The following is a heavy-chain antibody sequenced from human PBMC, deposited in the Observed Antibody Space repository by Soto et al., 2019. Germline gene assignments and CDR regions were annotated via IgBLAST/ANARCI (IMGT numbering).Heavy chain of an antibody. CDR2: IYWDDDK. D-gene: IGHD3-3*01. Sequence: VSGPTLVNPTQTLTLTCTFSGFSLSTSGVGVGWIRQPPGKALEWLALIYWDDDKRYSPSLKSRLTITKDTSKNQVVLTMTNMDPVDTATYYCAHSTSTRHYDFWSGPRPAVWGQGTTVTVSS. CDR3: AHSTSTRHYDFWSGPRPAV. V-gene: IGHV2-5*02. CDR1: GFSLSTSGVG. J-gene: IGHJ6*02.